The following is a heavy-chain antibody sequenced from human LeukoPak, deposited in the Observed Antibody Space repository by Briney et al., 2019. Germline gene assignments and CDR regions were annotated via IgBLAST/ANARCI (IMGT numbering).Heavy chain of an antibody. CDR3: ARPIAGSIIYFDY. V-gene: IGHV5-51*01. CDR1: GYSFTSSW. D-gene: IGHD2-2*01. Sequence: GESLKISCKGSGYSFTSSWIGWVRQMPGKGLEWMGIIYPGDSNTRYSPSFQGQVTISADKSISTAYLQWSSLKASDTAMYYCARPIAGSIIYFDYWGQGTLVTVSS. CDR2: IYPGDSNT. J-gene: IGHJ4*02.